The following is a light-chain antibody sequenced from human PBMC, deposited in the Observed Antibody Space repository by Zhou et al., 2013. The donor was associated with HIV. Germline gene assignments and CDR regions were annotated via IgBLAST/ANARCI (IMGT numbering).Light chain of an antibody. CDR2: KAS. J-gene: IGKJ1*01. Sequence: DIQMTQSPSTLSASVGDRVTITCRASQSISSWLAWYQQKPGKAPKVLIYKASSLQSGVPSRFSGSGSGTEFTLTIRSLQPDDFAIYYCQQYNSYPSTFGQGDQGGN. CDR1: QSISSW. CDR3: QQYNSYPST. V-gene: IGKV1-5*03.